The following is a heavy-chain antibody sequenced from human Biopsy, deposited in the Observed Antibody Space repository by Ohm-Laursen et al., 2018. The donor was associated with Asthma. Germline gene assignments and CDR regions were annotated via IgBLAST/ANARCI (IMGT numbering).Heavy chain of an antibody. D-gene: IGHD2-15*01. J-gene: IGHJ4*02. CDR2: IHSVFGTT. CDR3: ARKAGSCISMPCYSLDF. V-gene: IGHV1-69*13. CDR1: GGTFNTYV. Sequence: SVKVSCKSLGGTFNTYVIGWVRQAPGQGLEWMGGIHSVFGTTNYPQKFQDRVTITADDTTSIVYMELSSLRSEDTAVYYCARKAGSCISMPCYSLDFWGQGTLVTVSS.